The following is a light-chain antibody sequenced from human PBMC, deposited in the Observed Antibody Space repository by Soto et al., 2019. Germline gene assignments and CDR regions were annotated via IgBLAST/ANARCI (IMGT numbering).Light chain of an antibody. J-gene: IGKJ1*01. CDR3: QQYGSMPRT. CDR2: GAS. Sequence: EIVLTQSPGTLSLSPGERATLSCRASQSVSTSYLAWYQQKLGQAPRLLIYGASSRATGIPDRFSSSGSGTDFTLTISRLEPEDFAVYYCQQYGSMPRTFGQGTKVDIK. V-gene: IGKV3-20*01. CDR1: QSVSTSY.